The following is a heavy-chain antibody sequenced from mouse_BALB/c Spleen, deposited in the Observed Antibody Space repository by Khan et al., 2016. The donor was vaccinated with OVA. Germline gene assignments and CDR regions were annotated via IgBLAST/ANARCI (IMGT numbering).Heavy chain of an antibody. CDR1: GYTFTDYA. J-gene: IGHJ2*01. CDR3: ARPAYDGYYDY. D-gene: IGHD2-3*01. CDR2: ISTYSGNT. V-gene: IGHV1S137*01. Sequence: QVQLQQSGPELVRPGVSVKISCKGSGYTFTDYAMHWVKQSHAKSLEWIGLISTYSGNTNYKQKFKGKATMTVDKSSSTAYMELARLTSEDSAIYYCARPAYDGYYDYWDQGTTLTVSS.